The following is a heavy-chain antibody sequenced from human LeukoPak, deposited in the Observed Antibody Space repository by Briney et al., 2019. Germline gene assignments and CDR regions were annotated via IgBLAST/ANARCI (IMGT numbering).Heavy chain of an antibody. V-gene: IGHV1-69*05. D-gene: IGHD6-19*01. CDR3: ARDPSYGRQWLGNWFDP. J-gene: IGHJ5*02. CDR1: GGTFSSYA. CDR2: IIPIFGTA. Sequence: SVKVSCKASGGTFSSYAISWVRQAPGQGLEWMGRIIPIFGTANYAQKYQGRVTITTDESTSTAYMELSSLGSEDTAVYYCARDPSYGRQWLGNWFDPWGQGTLVTVSS.